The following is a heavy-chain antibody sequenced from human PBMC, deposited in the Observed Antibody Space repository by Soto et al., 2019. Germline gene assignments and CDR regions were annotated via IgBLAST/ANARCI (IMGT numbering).Heavy chain of an antibody. CDR1: GAALASRDHF. CDR3: ARLVVGAPRPPDFDF. CDR2: INYGGTT. J-gene: IGHJ4*02. D-gene: IGHD2-15*01. V-gene: IGHV4-39*01. Sequence: QVQLQETGPGVVKPSETLSVSCAVSGAALASRDHFWGWIRQSPAKGLEWLGSINYGGTTYYSQSMKSRLKISADISASQLSLRLSSVTVADTAVYYCARLVVGAPRPPDFDFWGQGTLVAVSS.